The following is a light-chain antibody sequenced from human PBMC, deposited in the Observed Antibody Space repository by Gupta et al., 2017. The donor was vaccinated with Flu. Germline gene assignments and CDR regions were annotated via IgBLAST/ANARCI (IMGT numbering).Light chain of an antibody. CDR2: AAS. Sequence: VTLSCRASQSVSRSYLAWYQQQPGQAPRLLIYAASSRASGIPDRFSGSGSGTDFTLTISRLEPEDFAVYYCQQYGSSPRTFGQGTKVEIK. CDR3: QQYGSSPRT. V-gene: IGKV3-20*01. J-gene: IGKJ1*01. CDR1: QSVSRSY.